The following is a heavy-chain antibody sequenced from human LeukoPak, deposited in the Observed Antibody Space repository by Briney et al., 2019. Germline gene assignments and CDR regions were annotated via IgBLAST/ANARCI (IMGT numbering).Heavy chain of an antibody. CDR1: GGSISRGSYY. J-gene: IGHJ5*02. D-gene: IGHD3-9*01. CDR2: IYTSGST. V-gene: IGHV4-61*02. Sequence: PSQTLSLTCTVSGGSISRGSYYWSWIRRPAGKGLEWIGRIYTSGSTKYNPSLKGRVTISVDTSKNQFSLKLSSVTAADTAVYYCARSILTAYNCFDPWGQGTLVTVSS. CDR3: ARSILTAYNCFDP.